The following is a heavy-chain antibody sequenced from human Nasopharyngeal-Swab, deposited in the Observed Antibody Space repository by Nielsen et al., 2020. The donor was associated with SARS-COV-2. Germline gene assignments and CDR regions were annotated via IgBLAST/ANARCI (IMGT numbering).Heavy chain of an antibody. CDR1: GFTFSTYS. V-gene: IGHV3-21*01. J-gene: IGHJ6*02. CDR3: ARGCVLTGPSCYYYGMDV. CDR2: ISSSSSYI. Sequence: GGSLRLSCAASGFTFSTYSMNWVRQAPGKGLEWVSSISSSSSYIYYADSLKGRFTISRDNAKNSLYLQMNSLRAEDTAVYYCARGCVLTGPSCYYYGMDVWGQGAPVTVSS. D-gene: IGHD3-9*01.